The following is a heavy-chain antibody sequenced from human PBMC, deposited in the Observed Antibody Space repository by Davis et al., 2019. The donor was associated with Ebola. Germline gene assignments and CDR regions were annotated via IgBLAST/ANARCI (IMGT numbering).Heavy chain of an antibody. V-gene: IGHV4-59*11. J-gene: IGHJ6*02. CDR2: IFYTGST. CDR1: RGSISSHF. CDR3: ARQPRSTRSPEYYHGLDV. Sequence: PGGSLRLSCAVSRGSISSHFWSWIRQSPGQGLEWIGSIFYTGSTNLNPSLRSRVTLSVDRPKNQFSLNLTSVTAAGTAVYFCARQPRSTRSPEYYHGLDVWGQGTTVVVSS. D-gene: IGHD3-16*01.